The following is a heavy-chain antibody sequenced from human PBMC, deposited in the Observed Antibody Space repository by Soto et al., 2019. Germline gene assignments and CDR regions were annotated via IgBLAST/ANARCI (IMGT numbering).Heavy chain of an antibody. CDR2: ISAYNGNT. CDR1: GYTLTSYC. D-gene: IGHD6-13*01. V-gene: IGHV1-18*01. CDR3: ASSSSGYSDVFYI. J-gene: IGHJ3*02. Sequence: ASVKVSCKASGYTLTSYCISWVRQAPGQGLEWMGWISAYNGNTNYAQKLQGRVTMTTDTSTSTAYMELRSLRSDDTAVYYCASSSSGYSDVFYIWGQGTMVTVSS.